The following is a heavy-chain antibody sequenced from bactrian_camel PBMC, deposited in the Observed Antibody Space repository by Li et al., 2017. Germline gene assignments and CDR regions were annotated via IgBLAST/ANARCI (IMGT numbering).Heavy chain of an antibody. CDR2: IDIDGAI. CDR1: GYPHSGRC. Sequence: HVQLVESGGDSVRAGESLALSRVVSGYPHSGRCVAWFRQAPGKEREAVAAIDIDGAIKYADSVKGRFTISKDTAANTLYLQMNSLKPEDTGMYYCAGSGYRSFKLLVGGLVGLEVGMDYWGNGTQVTVS. J-gene: IGHJ7*01. V-gene: IGHV3S53*01. D-gene: IGHD6*01.